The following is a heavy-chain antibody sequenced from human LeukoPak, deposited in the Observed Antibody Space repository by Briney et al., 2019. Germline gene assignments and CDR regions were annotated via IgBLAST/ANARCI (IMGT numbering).Heavy chain of an antibody. CDR1: GFTFSSYA. V-gene: IGHV3-64*01. CDR3: ARESSSSWYYFDY. J-gene: IGHJ4*02. CDR2: ISSNGGST. Sequence: GGALRLSCAASGFTFSSYAMHWVRQAPGKGLEYVSAISSNGGSTYYANSVKGRFTISRDNSKNTLYLQMGSLRAEDMAVYYCARESSSSWYYFDYWGQGTLVTVS. D-gene: IGHD6-13*01.